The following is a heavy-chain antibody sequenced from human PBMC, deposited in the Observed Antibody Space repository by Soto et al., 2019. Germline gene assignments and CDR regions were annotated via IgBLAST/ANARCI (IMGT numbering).Heavy chain of an antibody. V-gene: IGHV3-64*01. D-gene: IGHD3-3*01. CDR1: GFTFSSYA. J-gene: IGHJ4*02. Sequence: GGSLRLSCAASGFTFSSYAMHWVRQAPGKGLEYVSAISSNGGSTYYANSVKGRFTISRDNSKNTLYLQMGSLRAEGMAVYYCARGSGVLRFLEWLLDRYYFDYWGQGTLVTVSS. CDR3: ARGSGVLRFLEWLLDRYYFDY. CDR2: ISSNGGST.